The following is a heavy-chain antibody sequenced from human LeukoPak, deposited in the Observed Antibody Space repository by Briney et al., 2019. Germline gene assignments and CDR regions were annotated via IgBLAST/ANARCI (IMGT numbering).Heavy chain of an antibody. J-gene: IGHJ3*02. Sequence: PGGSLRLSCAASGFTVSSNYMSWVRQAPGKGLEWVSIIYSGGSTYYADSVKGRFAISRDNSKNTLYLQMNSLSAEDTAVYYCARVAVKYSSSSSAFDIWGQGTMVTVSS. CDR3: ARVAVKYSSSSSAFDI. CDR2: IYSGGST. D-gene: IGHD6-6*01. CDR1: GFTVSSNY. V-gene: IGHV3-53*01.